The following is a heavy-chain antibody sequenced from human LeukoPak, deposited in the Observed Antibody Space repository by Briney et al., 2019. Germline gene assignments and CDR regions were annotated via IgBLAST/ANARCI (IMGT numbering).Heavy chain of an antibody. Sequence: ASVKVSCKASGYTFTSYDINWVRQATGQGLEWMGWMNPNSGNTGYAQKFQGRVTMTRNTSISTAYMELSSLRSEDPAVYYCARGLRTSSGWFHNYYYYYMDVWGKGTTVTVSS. J-gene: IGHJ6*03. V-gene: IGHV1-8*01. D-gene: IGHD6-19*01. CDR3: ARGLRTSSGWFHNYYYYYMDV. CDR2: MNPNSGNT. CDR1: GYTFTSYD.